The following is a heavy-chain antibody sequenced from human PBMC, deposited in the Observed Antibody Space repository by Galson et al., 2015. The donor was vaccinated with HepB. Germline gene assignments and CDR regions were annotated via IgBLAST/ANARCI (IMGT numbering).Heavy chain of an antibody. CDR2: ISSSSSTI. CDR3: ARDRVVVVAATLGYYYYMDV. D-gene: IGHD2-15*01. CDR1: GFTFSSYS. J-gene: IGHJ6*03. Sequence: LRLSCAASGFTFSSYSMNWVRQAPGKGLVWVSYISSSSSTIYYADSVKGRFTISRDNAKNSLYLQMNSLRAEDTAVYYCARDRVVVVAATLGYYYYMDVWGKGTTVTVSS. V-gene: IGHV3-48*01.